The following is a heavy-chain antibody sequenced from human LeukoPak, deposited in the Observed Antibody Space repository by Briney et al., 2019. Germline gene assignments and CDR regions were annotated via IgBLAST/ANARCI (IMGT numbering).Heavy chain of an antibody. D-gene: IGHD3-9*01. Sequence: SETLSLTCAVYGGSFSGYYWSWIRQPPGKGLEWIGEINHSGSTNYNPSLKSRVTISVDTSKNQFSLKLSSVTAADTAVYYCARDYYDILTGYYNAEDYWGQGTLVTVSS. CDR3: ARDYYDILTGYYNAEDY. V-gene: IGHV4-34*01. J-gene: IGHJ4*02. CDR2: INHSGST. CDR1: GGSFSGYY.